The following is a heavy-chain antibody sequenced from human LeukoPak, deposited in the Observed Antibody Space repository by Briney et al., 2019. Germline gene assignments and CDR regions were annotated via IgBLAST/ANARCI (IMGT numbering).Heavy chain of an antibody. D-gene: IGHD3-22*01. Sequence: GGSLRLSCAASGFTVSSNYMSWVRQAPGKGLEWVSSISSSSSSIYYADSVRGRFTISRGNAKNSLYLQMNSLRAEDTAVYYFARMSEYNVSSAKRGKSADFDSWGQGTLVTVSS. V-gene: IGHV3-21*01. CDR3: ARMSEYNVSSAKRGKSADFDS. CDR2: ISSSSSSI. J-gene: IGHJ4*02. CDR1: GFTVSSNY.